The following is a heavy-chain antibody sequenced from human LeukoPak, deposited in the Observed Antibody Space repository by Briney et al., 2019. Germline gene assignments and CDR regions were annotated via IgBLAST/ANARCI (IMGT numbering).Heavy chain of an antibody. CDR1: GDSISSGDYY. CDR3: ARAGITMVRGVNLFDY. Sequence: SQTLSLTCTVSGDSISSGDYYWSWIRQPAGKGLEWIGRIYTSGSTNYNPSLKSRVTMSVDTSKNQSSLKLSSVAAADTAVYYCARAGITMVRGVNLFDYWGQGTLVTVSS. CDR2: IYTSGST. J-gene: IGHJ4*02. V-gene: IGHV4-61*02. D-gene: IGHD3-10*01.